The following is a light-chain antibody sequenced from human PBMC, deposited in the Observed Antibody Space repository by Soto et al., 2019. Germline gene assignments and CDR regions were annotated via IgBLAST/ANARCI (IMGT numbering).Light chain of an antibody. V-gene: IGKV3-11*01. Sequence: EIVLTQSPATLSLSPGERATLSCRASQSISSSLAWYQQKPGQAPRLLIYDASTRATGFPARFSGRGSGTDFTLTIGSLEPEDFGVYYCQQRSEWPRTFGQGTKVEI. CDR1: QSISSS. CDR3: QQRSEWPRT. CDR2: DAS. J-gene: IGKJ1*01.